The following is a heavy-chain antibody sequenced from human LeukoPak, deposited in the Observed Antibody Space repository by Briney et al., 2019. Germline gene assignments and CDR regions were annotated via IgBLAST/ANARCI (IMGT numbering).Heavy chain of an antibody. CDR1: GGSISSSGYF. CDR3: ARDLSSGWSNYYYYYGMDV. J-gene: IGHJ6*02. CDR2: IENSETP. D-gene: IGHD6-19*01. Sequence: SETLSLTCTVSGGSISSSGYFWGWIRQPPGRGLEWIVTIENSETPYYNPSLKSRVTISVDTSKNQFSLKVSSVTAADTAVYYCARDLSSGWSNYYYYYGMDVWGQGTTVTVSS. V-gene: IGHV4-39*07.